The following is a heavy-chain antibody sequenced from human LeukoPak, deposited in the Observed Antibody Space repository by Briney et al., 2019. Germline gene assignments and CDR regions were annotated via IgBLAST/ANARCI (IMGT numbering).Heavy chain of an antibody. CDR3: ARWGDYDVLTGYYDSDY. D-gene: IGHD3-9*01. Sequence: GASLRLSCAASGFTFSNYAMSWVRQAPGKGLEWVSAVSGRDTSTYYTDSVKGRFTISRDNSKNTLYLQMNSLSAEDTAIYYCARWGDYDVLTGYYDSDYWGQGTLVTVSS. J-gene: IGHJ4*02. V-gene: IGHV3-23*01. CDR2: VSGRDTST. CDR1: GFTFSNYA.